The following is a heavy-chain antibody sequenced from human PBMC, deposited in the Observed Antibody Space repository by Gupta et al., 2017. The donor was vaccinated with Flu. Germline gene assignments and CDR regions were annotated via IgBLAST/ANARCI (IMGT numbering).Heavy chain of an antibody. D-gene: IGHD2-21*01. CDR3: GNEPSDLGVSGGMDV. Sequence: YSMHWFRLRPGKGLAWVSLVDRKGVKSFYADSVKGPFTGSIYNSKNSLYLQMNLLRTYVTALYYSGNEPSDLGVSGGMDVWGKGTPVTVSS. CDR2: VDRKGVKS. V-gene: IGHV3-43*01. CDR1: YS. J-gene: IGHJ6*04.